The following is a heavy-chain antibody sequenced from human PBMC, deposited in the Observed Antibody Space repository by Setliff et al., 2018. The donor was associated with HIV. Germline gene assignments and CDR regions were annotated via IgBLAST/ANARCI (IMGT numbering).Heavy chain of an antibody. J-gene: IGHJ6*03. V-gene: IGHV7-4-1*01. Sequence: ASVKVSCKASGYSLTSYSITWVRQAPGQGLEWMGYINTNTGNPTYAQGFTGRFVFSVDTPVSTAYLQIFSLKTEDTAVYYCTRDHTPPPNYDFWSGQIDLRNIFYYMDVWG. CDR1: GYSLTSYS. CDR3: TRDHTPPPNYDFWSGQIDLRNIFYYMDV. D-gene: IGHD3-3*01. CDR2: INTNTGNP.